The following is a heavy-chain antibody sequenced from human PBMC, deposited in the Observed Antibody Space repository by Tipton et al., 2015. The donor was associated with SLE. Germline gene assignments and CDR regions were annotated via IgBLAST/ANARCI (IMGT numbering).Heavy chain of an antibody. CDR2: IYHSGST. Sequence: GLVKPSETLSLTCTVSGGSISSSSYYWGWIRQPPGKGLEWIGSIYHSGSTYYNPSLKSRVTISVDTSKNQFSLKLSSVTAADTAVYYCASIDPPDAFDIWGQGTMVTVSS. D-gene: IGHD3-16*02. CDR3: ASIDPPDAFDI. CDR1: GGSISSSSYY. V-gene: IGHV4-39*07. J-gene: IGHJ3*02.